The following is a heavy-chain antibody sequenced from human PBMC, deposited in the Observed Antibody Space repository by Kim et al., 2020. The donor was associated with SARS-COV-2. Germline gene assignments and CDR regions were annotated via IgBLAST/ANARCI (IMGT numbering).Heavy chain of an antibody. V-gene: IGHV3-15*01. D-gene: IGHD6-19*01. Sequence: GGSLRLSCAASGFTFSNAWMSWVRQAPGKGLEWVGRIKSKTDGGTIDYAAPVKGRFTISRDDSKNTLYLQMNSLKTEDTAVYYCTTETPPYIAVAGTEIDYWGQGTLVTVSS. CDR1: GFTFSNAW. J-gene: IGHJ4*02. CDR2: IKSKTDGGTI. CDR3: TTETPPYIAVAGTEIDY.